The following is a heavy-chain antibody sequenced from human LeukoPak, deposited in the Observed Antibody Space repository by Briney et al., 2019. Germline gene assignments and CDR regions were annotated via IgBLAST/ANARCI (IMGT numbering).Heavy chain of an antibody. Sequence: GASVKVSCTASGGTFSSYAISWVRQAPGQGLEWMGGIIPIFGTANYAQKLQGRVTITADESTSTAYMELSSLRSEDTAVYYCASMVRGVISLVYFDYWGQGTLVTVSS. CDR3: ASMVRGVISLVYFDY. D-gene: IGHD3-10*01. V-gene: IGHV1-69*13. J-gene: IGHJ4*02. CDR2: IIPIFGTA. CDR1: GGTFSSYA.